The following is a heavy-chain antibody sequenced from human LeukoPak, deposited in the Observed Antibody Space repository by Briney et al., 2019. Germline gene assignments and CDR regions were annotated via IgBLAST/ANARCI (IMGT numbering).Heavy chain of an antibody. CDR2: IYPGDSDT. Sequence: GESLKISCKGSGYGFTTYWIVWVRQMPGKGLEWMGIIYPGDSDTRYSPSFQGQVTISADKSINTAYLQWSSLKASDSAIYYCARLSIVGATLNFFDYWGQGTLVTVSS. CDR1: GYGFTTYW. J-gene: IGHJ4*02. V-gene: IGHV5-51*01. CDR3: ARLSIVGATLNFFDY. D-gene: IGHD1-26*01.